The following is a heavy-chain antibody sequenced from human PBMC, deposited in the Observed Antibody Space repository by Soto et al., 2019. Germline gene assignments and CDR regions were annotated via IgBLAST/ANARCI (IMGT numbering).Heavy chain of an antibody. J-gene: IGHJ4*02. CDR1: GYTFTSYY. D-gene: IGHD6-13*01. CDR2: INPSGGST. V-gene: IGHV1-46*01. Sequence: GASVKVSCKASGYTFTSYYMHWVRQAPGQGLEWMGIINPSGGSTSYAQKFQGRVTMTRDTSTSTVYMELSSLRSEDTAVYYCARWVPGIAAAGTGFDYWGQGTLVTVS. CDR3: ARWVPGIAAAGTGFDY.